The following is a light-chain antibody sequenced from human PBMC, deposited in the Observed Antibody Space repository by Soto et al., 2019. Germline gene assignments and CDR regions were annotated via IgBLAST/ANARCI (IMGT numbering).Light chain of an antibody. V-gene: IGLV2-8*01. J-gene: IGLJ3*02. CDR3: SSYAASNNFYFV. CDR2: EVT. Sequence: QSALTQPPSSSGSPGQSVAISCTGTSGDVGGYSYVSWYQQYPGRAPKLMIYEVTKRPSGVPDRFSGSKSGNTASLTVSGLQAQHEADYYCSSYAASNNFYFVFGGGTKLTVL. CDR1: SGDVGGYSY.